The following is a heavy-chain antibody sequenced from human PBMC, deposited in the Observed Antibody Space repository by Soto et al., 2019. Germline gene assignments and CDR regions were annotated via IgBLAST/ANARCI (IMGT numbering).Heavy chain of an antibody. CDR2: ISPAGNSV. V-gene: IGHV3-48*02. Sequence: EVQLVESGGGLAQPGGCLRLSCVASGFTFSSYSMTWIRQAPGKGPEWVSWISPAGNSVDYTDSVKGRFTISRDNAENSLYLEMNSLRDEDTAVYYCVRDHLWAFDYWGQGTLVTVSS. J-gene: IGHJ4*02. CDR1: GFTFSSYS. CDR3: VRDHLWAFDY. D-gene: IGHD3-16*01.